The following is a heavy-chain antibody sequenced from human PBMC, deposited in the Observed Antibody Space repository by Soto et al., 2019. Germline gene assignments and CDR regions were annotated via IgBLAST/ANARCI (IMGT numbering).Heavy chain of an antibody. CDR2: IWYDGSNK. D-gene: IGHD4-17*01. Sequence: QVQLVESGGGVVQPGRSLRLSCAASGFTFSSYGMHWVRQAPGKGLEWVAVIWYDGSNKYYADSVKGRFTISRDNSKNTLYLQMNSLRAEDTAVYYCARDVRAYGDYTIGYCQHWGQGTLVTVSS. J-gene: IGHJ1*01. CDR3: ARDVRAYGDYTIGYCQH. V-gene: IGHV3-33*01. CDR1: GFTFSSYG.